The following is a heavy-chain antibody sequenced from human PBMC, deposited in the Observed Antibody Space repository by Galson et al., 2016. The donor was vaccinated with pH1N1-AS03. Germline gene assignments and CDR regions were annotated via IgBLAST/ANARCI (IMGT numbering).Heavy chain of an antibody. V-gene: IGHV1-69*13. CDR2: IIPTYGTS. Sequence: SVKVSCKASGDTFSGYGITWVRQAPGQGLEWMGGIIPTYGTSNYAQKFQGRVTITADESTSTTYMDLSSLRSEDTAVYFCARRRLDPFRGASGWYLYFYGVDVWGQGTTVTVSS. CDR3: ARRRLDPFRGASGWYLYFYGVDV. D-gene: IGHD6-13*01. J-gene: IGHJ6*02. CDR1: GDTFSGYG.